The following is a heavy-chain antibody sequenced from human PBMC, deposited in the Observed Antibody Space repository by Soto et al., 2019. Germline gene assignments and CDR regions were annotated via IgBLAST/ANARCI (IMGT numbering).Heavy chain of an antibody. V-gene: IGHV3-33*01. J-gene: IGHJ4*02. CDR1: GFTFSNYG. D-gene: IGHD5-12*01. CDR3: ARPDIVAAIGGALDC. CDR2: IWNDGTSR. Sequence: QVQLVESGGGVVQPGRSLRLSCEASGFTFSNYGMHWVRQAPGKGLEWVAVIWNDGTSRYYADSVKGRFTISRDNSQNTLFLQMNNLRAEETAVYYCARPDIVAAIGGALDCWGQGTLVTVSS.